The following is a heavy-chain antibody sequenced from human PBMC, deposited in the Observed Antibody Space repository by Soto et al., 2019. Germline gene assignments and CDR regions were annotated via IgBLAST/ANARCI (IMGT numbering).Heavy chain of an antibody. V-gene: IGHV4-39*07. D-gene: IGHD2-15*01. CDR2: IYYSGST. J-gene: IGHJ4*02. CDR1: GGSISSSSYY. Sequence: TLETLSLTCTVSGGSISSSSYYWGWIRQPPGKGLEWIGSIYYSGSTYYNPSLKSRVTMSVDTSKNQFSLKLSSVTAVDTAVYYCARGQLLPDYWGQGTLVTAPQ. CDR3: ARGQLLPDY.